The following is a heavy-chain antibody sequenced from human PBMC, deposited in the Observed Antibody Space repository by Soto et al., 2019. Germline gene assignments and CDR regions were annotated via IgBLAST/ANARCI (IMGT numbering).Heavy chain of an antibody. CDR2: INPATGAA. CDR3: ARGGGVGVAGSAAFDM. Sequence: QLHLVQSGAVVKKPGASVTVSCSASGYPVTAYYMHWVRQAPGRGLEWMGGINPATGAAKYTQTFQGRVTMDRGTSPSTVFMELSGLTSGDTAVFYWARGGGVGVAGSAAFDMWGQGTLVTVSS. D-gene: IGHD3-3*01. V-gene: IGHV1-2*02. J-gene: IGHJ3*02. CDR1: GYPVTAYY.